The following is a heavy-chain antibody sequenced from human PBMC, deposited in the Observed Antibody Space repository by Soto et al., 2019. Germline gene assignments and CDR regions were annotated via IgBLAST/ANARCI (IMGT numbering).Heavy chain of an antibody. CDR3: AREVDPYYGGNSLSLDC. Sequence: QVQLVQSGAEVKKPGSSVKVSCKASGGSFSTYGINWVRLAPGQGLEWMGGIIAKFGTTTYAQKFRGRDTITANEVTNTAYMELNYLRSEDTAVYFCAREVDPYYGGNSLSLDCWSQGTLVTVSS. D-gene: IGHD4-17*01. V-gene: IGHV1-69*13. J-gene: IGHJ4*02. CDR2: IIAKFGTT. CDR1: GGSFSTYG.